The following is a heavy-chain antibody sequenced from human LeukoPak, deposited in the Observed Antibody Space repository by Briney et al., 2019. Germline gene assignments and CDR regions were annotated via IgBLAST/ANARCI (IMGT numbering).Heavy chain of an antibody. J-gene: IGHJ4*02. CDR2: IYSGGST. V-gene: IGHV3-53*01. CDR1: GGSISSYY. CDR3: AREYPLFHYFDY. Sequence: LSLTCTVSGGSISSYYWSWIRQPPGKGLEWVSVIYSGGSTYYADSVKGRFTISRDNSKNTLYLQMNSLRAEDTAVYYCAREYPLFHYFDYWGQGTLVTVSS. D-gene: IGHD2-2*01.